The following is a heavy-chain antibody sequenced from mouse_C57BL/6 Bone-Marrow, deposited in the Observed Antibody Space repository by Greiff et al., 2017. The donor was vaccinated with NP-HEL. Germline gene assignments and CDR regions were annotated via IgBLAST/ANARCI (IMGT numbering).Heavy chain of an antibody. CDR3: ERDYYGSSSFDY. CDR2: VDPNSGGT. D-gene: IGHD1-1*01. Sequence: QQSCKASGYTFTCYLMHWVKQRPGRGLEWIGRVDPNSGGTKYNEKFKSKATLTVDKPSSTAYMQLNSLTSEDSAVYYCERDYYGSSSFDYWGQGTTLTVSS. V-gene: IGHV1-72*01. J-gene: IGHJ2*01. CDR1: GYTFTCYL.